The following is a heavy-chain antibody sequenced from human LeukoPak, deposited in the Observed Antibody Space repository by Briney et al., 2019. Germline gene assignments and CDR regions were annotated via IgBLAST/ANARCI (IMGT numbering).Heavy chain of an antibody. CDR3: ARVATHYYFGMDV. Sequence: SQTLSLTCTVSGGSISSGGYSWSWIRQHPGKGLEWIGSIYHSGSTYYNPSLKSRPTILLDTSKKQFSLELTSVTAADTAVYHCARVATHYYFGMDVWGHGTTVTVSS. CDR2: IYHSGST. D-gene: IGHD5-24*01. J-gene: IGHJ6*02. V-gene: IGHV4-31*03. CDR1: GGSISSGGYS.